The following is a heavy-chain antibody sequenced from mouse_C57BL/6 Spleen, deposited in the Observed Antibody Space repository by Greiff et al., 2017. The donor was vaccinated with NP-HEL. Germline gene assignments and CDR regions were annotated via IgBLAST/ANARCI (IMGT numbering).Heavy chain of an antibody. CDR2: INPGSGGT. Sequence: VQLVESGAELVRPGTSVKVSCKASGYAFTNYLIEWVKQRPGQGLEWIGVINPGSGGTNYNEKFKGKATLTADKSSSTAYMQLSSLTSEDSAVYFCARGDYYGSSHFDYWGQGTTLTVSS. D-gene: IGHD1-1*01. CDR3: ARGDYYGSSHFDY. J-gene: IGHJ2*01. V-gene: IGHV1-54*01. CDR1: GYAFTNYL.